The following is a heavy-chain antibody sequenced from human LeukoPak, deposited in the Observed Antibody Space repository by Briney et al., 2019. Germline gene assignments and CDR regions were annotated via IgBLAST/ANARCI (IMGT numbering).Heavy chain of an antibody. CDR2: IYYSGST. CDR1: GGSISSSSYY. CDR3: ARGSSGLTYYYDSSGLRTFDY. Sequence: PSETLSLTCTVSGGSISSSSYYWGWIRQPPGKGLEWIGSIYYSGSTYYNPSLKSRVTISVDTSKNQFSLKLSSVTAADTAVYYCARGSSGLTYYYDSSGLRTFDYWGQGTLVTVSS. J-gene: IGHJ4*02. D-gene: IGHD3-22*01. V-gene: IGHV4-39*07.